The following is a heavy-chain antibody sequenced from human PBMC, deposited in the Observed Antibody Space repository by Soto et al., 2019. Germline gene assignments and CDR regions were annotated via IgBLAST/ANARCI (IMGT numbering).Heavy chain of an antibody. D-gene: IGHD3-16*02. Sequence: GASVKVSCKASGYTFTGYYMHLVRQAPGQGLEWMGWINPNSGGTNYAQKFQGWVTMTRDTSISTAYMELSRLRSDDTAVYYCARSAPFGCSYTWFDPWGQGTLVTVSS. CDR3: ARSAPFGCSYTWFDP. V-gene: IGHV1-2*04. CDR1: GYTFTGYY. CDR2: INPNSGGT. J-gene: IGHJ5*02.